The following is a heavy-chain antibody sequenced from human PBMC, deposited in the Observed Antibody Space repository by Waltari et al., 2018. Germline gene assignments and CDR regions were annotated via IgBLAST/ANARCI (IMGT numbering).Heavy chain of an antibody. Sequence: QVQLQQWGAGLLKPSETLSLTCAVYGGSFSGYYWSWIRQPPGKGLEWSGEINHSGRTNYNPSLKSRVTISVDTSKNQFSLKLSSVTAADTAVYYCARVLTPYYYYMDVWGKGTTVTVSS. CDR1: GGSFSGYY. V-gene: IGHV4-34*01. J-gene: IGHJ6*03. D-gene: IGHD7-27*01. CDR3: ARVLTPYYYYMDV. CDR2: INHSGRT.